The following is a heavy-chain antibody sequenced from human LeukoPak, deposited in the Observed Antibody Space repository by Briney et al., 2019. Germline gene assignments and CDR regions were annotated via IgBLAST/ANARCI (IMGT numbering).Heavy chain of an antibody. CDR2: ISSSSSYI. CDR3: ARDHYYDSSGYYYPVDY. Sequence: GALRLSCAASGFTFSSYSMNWVRQAPGKGLEWVSSISSSSSYIYYADSVKGRFTISRDNAKNSLYLQMNSLRAEDTAVYYCARDHYYDSSGYYYPVDYWGQGTLVTVSS. CDR1: GFTFSSYS. V-gene: IGHV3-21*01. D-gene: IGHD3-22*01. J-gene: IGHJ4*02.